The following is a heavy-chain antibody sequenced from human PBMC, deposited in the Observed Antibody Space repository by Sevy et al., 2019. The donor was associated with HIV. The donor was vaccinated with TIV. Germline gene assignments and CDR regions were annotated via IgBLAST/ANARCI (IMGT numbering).Heavy chain of an antibody. J-gene: IGHJ4*02. CDR3: AKDSADALRYFDWLLNY. D-gene: IGHD3-9*01. V-gene: IGHV3-30*18. CDR2: ISYDGSNK. Sequence: GGSLRLSCAASGFTFSSYGLHWVRQAPGKGLEWVAVISYDGSNKYYADSVKGRFTISRDNSKNTLYLQMNSLRAEDTAVYYCAKDSADALRYFDWLLNYWGQGTLVTVSS. CDR1: GFTFSSYG.